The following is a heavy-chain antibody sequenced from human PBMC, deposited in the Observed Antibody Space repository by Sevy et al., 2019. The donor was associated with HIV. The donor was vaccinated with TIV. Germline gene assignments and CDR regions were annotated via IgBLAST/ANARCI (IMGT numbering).Heavy chain of an antibody. V-gene: IGHV3-9*01. CDR3: AKDRSSGSYLVDY. CDR1: GFTFDDYA. J-gene: IGHJ4*02. Sequence: GGSLRLSCAASGFTFDDYAMHWVRQAPGKGLEWVSGISWNSGSIGYADSVKRRFTISRDNAKNSLYLQMNSLRAEDTALYYCAKDRSSGSYLVDYWGQGTLVTVSS. CDR2: ISWNSGSI. D-gene: IGHD1-26*01.